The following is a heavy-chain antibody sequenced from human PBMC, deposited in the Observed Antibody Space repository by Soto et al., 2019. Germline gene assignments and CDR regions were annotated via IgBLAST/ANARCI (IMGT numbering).Heavy chain of an antibody. Sequence: SETLSLTCTVSGASVGSGGYYWSWIRLLQGKGLEWIGYIYDSGSTYYNPSLKSRLTISLDTSKRQFFLNLSSVTAADTAVYYCGRGGIAGHCFAPWGRG. CDR3: GRGGIAGHCFAP. CDR2: IYDSGST. J-gene: IGHJ5*02. CDR1: GASVGSGGYY. V-gene: IGHV4-31*03. D-gene: IGHD2-21*01.